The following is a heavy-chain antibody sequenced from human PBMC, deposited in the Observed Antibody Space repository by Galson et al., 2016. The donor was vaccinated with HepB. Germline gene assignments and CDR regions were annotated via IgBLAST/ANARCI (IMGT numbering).Heavy chain of an antibody. Sequence: SLRLSCAASGFTFNAYRMNWVRQAPGKGLEWLSSISSSSNYIYYADSVRGRFTVSRDNAKNSLYLQMSGLRAEDTAVYFCARDGGENWESYFDYWGQGT. D-gene: IGHD3-16*01. CDR1: GFTFNAYR. CDR3: ARDGGENWESYFDY. J-gene: IGHJ4*02. CDR2: ISSSSNYI. V-gene: IGHV3-21*01.